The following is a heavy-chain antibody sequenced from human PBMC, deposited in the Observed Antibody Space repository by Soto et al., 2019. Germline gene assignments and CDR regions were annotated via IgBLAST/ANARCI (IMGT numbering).Heavy chain of an antibody. J-gene: IGHJ6*03. CDR2: ISGSGGST. CDR1: GFTFNTYA. V-gene: IGHV3-23*01. CDR3: AKDLGSGTLAYYYYYMDV. Sequence: EVQLLESGGGLVQPGGSLRLSCAACGFTFNTYAMNWVRQAPGKGLEWVSGISGSGGSTYYADSVKGRFTISRDNSKNTLYLQMNSLRAADTAVYYCAKDLGSGTLAYYYYYMDVWGKGTTVTVSS. D-gene: IGHD3-10*02.